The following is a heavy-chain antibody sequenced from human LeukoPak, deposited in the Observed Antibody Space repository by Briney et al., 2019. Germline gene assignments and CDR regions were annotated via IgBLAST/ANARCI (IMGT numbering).Heavy chain of an antibody. Sequence: ASVKVSCKASGYTFTGYYMHRVRQAPGQGLEWMGWINPNSGGTNYAQKFQGRVTMTRDTSISTAYMELSRLRSDDTAVYYCAREKGPARGYSGYDSTKVPAAFDPWGQGTLVTVSS. CDR2: INPNSGGT. CDR3: AREKGPARGYSGYDSTKVPAAFDP. V-gene: IGHV1-2*02. J-gene: IGHJ5*02. D-gene: IGHD5-12*01. CDR1: GYTFTGYY.